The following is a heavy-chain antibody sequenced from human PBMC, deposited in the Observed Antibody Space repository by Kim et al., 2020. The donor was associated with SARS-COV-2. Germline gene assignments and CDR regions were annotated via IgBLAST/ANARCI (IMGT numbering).Heavy chain of an antibody. Sequence: LSLTCAASGLTVSGNDMSWVRQAPGKGLEWVSVIYSGGVTYYADSVKGRFTISRDNSKNTLYLQMNSLRAEDTAVYFCASHIGTWYSIWGQGTLVTVSS. J-gene: IGHJ4*02. CDR3: ASHIGTWYSI. CDR1: GLTVSGND. CDR2: IYSGGVT. V-gene: IGHV3-53*01. D-gene: IGHD6-13*01.